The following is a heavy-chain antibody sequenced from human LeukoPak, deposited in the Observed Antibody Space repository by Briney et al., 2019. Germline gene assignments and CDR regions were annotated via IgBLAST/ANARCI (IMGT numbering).Heavy chain of an antibody. CDR1: GFTVDDYA. Sequence: SLRLSCAASGFTVDDYAMHWVRQAPGKGLEWVSGISWNSGSIGYADSVKGRFTISRDNAKNSLYLQMNSLRAEDTALYYCAKDILGRGVTATSTRIDYWGQGTLVTVSS. CDR3: AKDILGRGVTATSTRIDY. CDR2: ISWNSGSI. V-gene: IGHV3-9*01. J-gene: IGHJ4*02. D-gene: IGHD2-21*02.